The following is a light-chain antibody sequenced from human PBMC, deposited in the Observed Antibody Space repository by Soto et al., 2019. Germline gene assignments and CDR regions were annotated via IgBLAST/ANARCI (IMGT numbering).Light chain of an antibody. CDR3: SSYISSGVV. CDR2: EFS. J-gene: IGLJ2*01. Sequence: QSALTQPASVSGSPGQSITISCTGTSSDVGGYNYVSWYQQHPGKAPKLMIYEFSNRPSGISDRFSGSKSGNTASLTISGLQADDEADYYCSSYISSGVVFGGGTKLTVL. V-gene: IGLV2-14*01. CDR1: SSDVGGYNY.